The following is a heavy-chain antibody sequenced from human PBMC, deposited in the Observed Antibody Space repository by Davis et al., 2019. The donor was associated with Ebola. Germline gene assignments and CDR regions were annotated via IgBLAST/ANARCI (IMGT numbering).Heavy chain of an antibody. CDR1: GYTFTSYG. CDR2: INPHNGNT. V-gene: IGHV1-2*02. CDR3: ARGASSGSYSY. Sequence: ASVKVSCKASGYTFTSYGITWARQAPGQGLEWMGWINPHNGNTNYAQKFQGRVTMTRDTSISTAYMELSRLRSDDTAVYYCARGASSGSYSYWGQGTLVTVSS. J-gene: IGHJ4*02. D-gene: IGHD1-26*01.